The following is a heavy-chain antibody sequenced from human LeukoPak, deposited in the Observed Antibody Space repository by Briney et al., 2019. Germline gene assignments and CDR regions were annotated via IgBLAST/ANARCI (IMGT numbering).Heavy chain of an antibody. CDR1: GFTFSSYS. CDR3: ARVKEASAFDI. D-gene: IGHD5-12*01. J-gene: IGHJ3*02. V-gene: IGHV3-21*01. CDR2: ISSSSSHI. Sequence: GGSLRLSCAASGFTFSSYSMNWVRQAPGKGLEWVSSISSSSSHIYYADSVKGRFTISRDNAKNSLYLQMNSLRAEDTAVYYCARVKEASAFDIWGQGTMITVSS.